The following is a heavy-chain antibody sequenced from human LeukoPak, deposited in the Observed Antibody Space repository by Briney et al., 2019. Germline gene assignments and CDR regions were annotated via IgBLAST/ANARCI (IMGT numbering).Heavy chain of an antibody. CDR2: IYHSGST. Sequence: PSGTLSLTCTVSGGSISSYLWTWIRQPPGKGLEWIGYIYHSGSTNYNPSLNNRVTISVDTSKNQFSLKLTSVTAADTAVYYCARGHPFDSWGQGTLVTVSS. CDR3: ARGHPFDS. V-gene: IGHV4-59*01. J-gene: IGHJ5*01. CDR1: GGSISSYL.